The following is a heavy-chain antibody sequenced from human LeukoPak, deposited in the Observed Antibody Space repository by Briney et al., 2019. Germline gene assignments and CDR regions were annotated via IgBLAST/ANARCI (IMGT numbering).Heavy chain of an antibody. V-gene: IGHV4-38-2*02. CDR2: IYHSGSA. D-gene: IGHD3-22*01. J-gene: IGHJ4*02. CDR3: ARGTDSRGYHIKY. CDR1: GYSISSGYY. Sequence: PSETLSLTCTVSGYSISSGYYWGWIRQPPGKGLEWIGSIYHSGSAYYNPSLKSRVTISVDTPKNQFSLKLSSVTAAHTAVYYCARGTDSRGYHIKYWGQRTLLTVSS.